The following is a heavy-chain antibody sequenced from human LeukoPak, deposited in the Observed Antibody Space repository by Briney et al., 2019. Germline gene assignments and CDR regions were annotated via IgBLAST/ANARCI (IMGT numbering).Heavy chain of an antibody. J-gene: IGHJ4*02. D-gene: IGHD2-2*02. Sequence: SETLSLTCTVSGGSISSSSYYWGWIRQPPGKGLEWIGSIYYSGSTYYNPSLKSRVTISVDTSKNQFSLKLSSVTAADTAVYYCARHPKRHCSSTSCYKGDYWGQGTLVTVSS. CDR3: ARHPKRHCSSTSCYKGDY. CDR2: IYYSGST. V-gene: IGHV4-39*01. CDR1: GGSISSSSYY.